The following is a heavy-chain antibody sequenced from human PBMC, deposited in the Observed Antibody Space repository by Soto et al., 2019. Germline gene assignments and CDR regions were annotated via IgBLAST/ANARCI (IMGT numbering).Heavy chain of an antibody. D-gene: IGHD1-1*01. Sequence: EVQLLESGGGLAQPGGSLRLSCAASGFTFSSYAMSWVRQAPGKGLEWVSAISGSGGSTYYADSVKGRFTISRDNSKNTLYLQMNSLRAEDTSVYYCAKVFGTRQFSYYYYYGMDVWGQGTTVTVSS. CDR2: ISGSGGST. J-gene: IGHJ6*02. CDR3: AKVFGTRQFSYYYYYGMDV. CDR1: GFTFSSYA. V-gene: IGHV3-23*01.